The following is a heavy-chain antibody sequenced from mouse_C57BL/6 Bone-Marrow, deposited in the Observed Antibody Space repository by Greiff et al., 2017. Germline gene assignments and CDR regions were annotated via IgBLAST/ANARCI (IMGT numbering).Heavy chain of an antibody. CDR3: ARLGWLLSFAY. D-gene: IGHD2-3*01. Sequence: QVQLKQSGPELVKPGASVKFSCKASGYAFSSSWMNWVKQRPGQGLEWIGRIYPGDGGTNYNGKFKGKATLTADKSSSTAYMQLSSLTSEDSAVYFCARLGWLLSFAYWGQGPLVTVSA. J-gene: IGHJ3*01. CDR1: GYAFSSSW. V-gene: IGHV1-82*01. CDR2: IYPGDGGT.